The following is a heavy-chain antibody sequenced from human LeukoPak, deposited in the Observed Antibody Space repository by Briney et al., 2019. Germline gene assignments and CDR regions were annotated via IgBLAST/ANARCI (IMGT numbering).Heavy chain of an antibody. J-gene: IGHJ5*02. CDR2: IYYSGST. D-gene: IGHD2-15*01. CDR3: ARGGGRDWFDP. Sequence: SETLSLTGTVSGGSISSYYWSWIRQPPGKGLEWIGYIYYSGSTNYNPSLKSRVTISVDTSKNQFSLKLSSVTAADTAVYYCARGGGRDWFDPWGQGTLVTVSS. CDR1: GGSISSYY. V-gene: IGHV4-59*01.